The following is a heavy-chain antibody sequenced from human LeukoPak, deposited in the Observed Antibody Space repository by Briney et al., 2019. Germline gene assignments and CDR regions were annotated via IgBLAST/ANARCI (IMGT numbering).Heavy chain of an antibody. CDR3: ARGAARNIVATMNPEFYYFDY. D-gene: IGHD5-12*01. V-gene: IGHV1-46*01. CDR2: INPSGGST. CDR1: GYTFTSYY. Sequence: ASVKVSCKASGYTFTSYYMHWVRQAPGQGLEWMGIINPSGGSTSYAQKFQGRVTMTRDMSTSTVYIELSSLRSEDTAVYYCARGAARNIVATMNPEFYYFDYWGQGTLVTVSS. J-gene: IGHJ4*02.